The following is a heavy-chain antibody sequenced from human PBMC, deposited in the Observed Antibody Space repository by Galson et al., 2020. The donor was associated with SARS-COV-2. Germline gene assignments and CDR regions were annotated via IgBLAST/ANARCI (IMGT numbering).Heavy chain of an antibody. CDR3: VRGGWSSSSRYGRTANWFAP. J-gene: IGHJ5*02. V-gene: IGHV6-1*01. CDR1: EDSVSSNP. Sequence: SEPLSLPCALPEDSVSSNPWTWVRQSPSRGLEWLGRTYYRSKWYNDYAVFVKSRITINADTSQNQFSLQLSSVTPEDTAIYYCVRGGWSSSSRYGRTANWFAPWGQGTLVTVSS. D-gene: IGHD6-13*01. CDR2: TYYRSKWYN.